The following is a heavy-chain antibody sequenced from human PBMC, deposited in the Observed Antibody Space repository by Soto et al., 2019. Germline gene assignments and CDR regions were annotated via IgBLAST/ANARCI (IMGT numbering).Heavy chain of an antibody. V-gene: IGHV3-7*01. CDR1: AFYFSNYW. Sequence: EVQLVESGGDLVQPGGSLRLSCAASAFYFSNYWMTWVRKAPGKGLEWVANIQQDGSDQYYVDSVRGRFTISRDNAKNSLYLQMNSLRAEDTAIYYCTRVILELRKGYFVLLGRGTLVTVSS. CDR3: TRVILELRKGYFVL. J-gene: IGHJ2*01. D-gene: IGHD1-26*01. CDR2: IQQDGSDQ.